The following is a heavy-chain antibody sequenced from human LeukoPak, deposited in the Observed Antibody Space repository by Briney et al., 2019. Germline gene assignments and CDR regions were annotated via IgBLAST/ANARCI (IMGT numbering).Heavy chain of an antibody. CDR1: GGSISSYY. Sequence: PSETLSLTCSVSGGSISSYYWSWIRQPPGKGLEWIRYIYYTGSTNYNPSLESRVTISIDTSKKQLSLKLRSVTAADTAVYYCARDRRESSRPNDAFDIWGQGTMVTVS. J-gene: IGHJ3*02. CDR2: IYYTGST. CDR3: ARDRRESSRPNDAFDI. D-gene: IGHD2-2*01. V-gene: IGHV4-59*01.